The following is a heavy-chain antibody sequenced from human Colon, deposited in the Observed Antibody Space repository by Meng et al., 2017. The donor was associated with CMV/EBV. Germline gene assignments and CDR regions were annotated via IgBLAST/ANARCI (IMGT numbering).Heavy chain of an antibody. J-gene: IGHJ4*02. D-gene: IGHD6-13*01. V-gene: IGHV3-11*01. CDR3: ARNRNSFYFDH. CDR2: IAPGGDTV. Sequence: GESLKISCAASGFTFSDYSMSWIRQAPGRGLEFISYIAPGGDTVYYAESVRGRVTISRDNAKKSLYLQMNILRAEDTAMYYCARNRNSFYFDHWGQGTLVTVSS. CDR1: GFTFSDYS.